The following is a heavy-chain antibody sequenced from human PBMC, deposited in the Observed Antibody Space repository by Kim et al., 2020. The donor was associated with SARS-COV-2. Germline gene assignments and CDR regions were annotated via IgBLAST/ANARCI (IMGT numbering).Heavy chain of an antibody. J-gene: IGHJ4*02. CDR3: VKDERGYSGYWLSDY. CDR1: GFTFSSYA. CDR2: ISSNGGST. V-gene: IGHV3-64D*06. Sequence: GGSLRLSCSASGFTFSSYAMHWVRQAPGKGLEYVSAISSNGGSTYYADSVKGRFTISRDNSKNTLYLQMSSLRAEDTAVYYCVKDERGYSGYWLSDYWGQGTLVTVSS. D-gene: IGHD5-12*01.